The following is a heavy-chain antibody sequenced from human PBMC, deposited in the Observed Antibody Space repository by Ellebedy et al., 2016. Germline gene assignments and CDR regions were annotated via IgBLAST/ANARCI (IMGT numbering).Heavy chain of an antibody. D-gene: IGHD2-2*03. CDR3: AKGGRVGFCSGTSCYEADY. V-gene: IGHV3-23*01. CDR2: ISRSGDNT. Sequence: GESLKISXEASGFMFSTYVMSWVRQTPEKGLEWVSSISRSGDNTNDADSVKGRFTISRDNSKNTLYLQMNSLRAEDTAVYYCAKGGRVGFCSGTSCYEADYWGQGTLVTVSS. CDR1: GFMFSTYV. J-gene: IGHJ4*02.